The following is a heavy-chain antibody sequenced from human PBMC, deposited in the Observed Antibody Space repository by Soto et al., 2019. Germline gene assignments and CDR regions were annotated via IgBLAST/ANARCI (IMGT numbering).Heavy chain of an antibody. V-gene: IGHV3-23*01. CDR1: GFSFASFT. Sequence: AGGSLRLSCTPSGFSFASFTMTWVRQAPGKGLEWVATISGSDGKTYYADSVTGRFSISRDTSRNTQYLQINRLRADDAAIYYCAKCSYLDYWGQGTRVAVSS. CDR2: ISGSDGKT. D-gene: IGHD2-15*01. J-gene: IGHJ4*02. CDR3: AKCSYLDY.